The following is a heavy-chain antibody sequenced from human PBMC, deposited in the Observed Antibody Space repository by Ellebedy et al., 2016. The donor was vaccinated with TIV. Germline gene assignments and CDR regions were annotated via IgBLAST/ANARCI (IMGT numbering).Heavy chain of an antibody. CDR2: IYKDGGT. CDR1: GFTVNSYF. J-gene: IGHJ5*02. D-gene: IGHD4-17*01. Sequence: PGGSPRLSCAASGFTVNSYFMSWVRQAPGKGLEWVSIIYKDGGTNYTDSALGRFTISRDNSENTLYLQMDSLRAEDTAVYYCARDPGGGGNYGDNWFDPWGQGTLVTVTS. CDR3: ARDPGGGGNYGDNWFDP. V-gene: IGHV3-66*01.